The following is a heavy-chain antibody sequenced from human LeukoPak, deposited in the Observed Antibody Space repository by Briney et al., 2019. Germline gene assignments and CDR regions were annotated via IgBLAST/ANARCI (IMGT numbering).Heavy chain of an antibody. V-gene: IGHV1-69*06. CDR3: ARRRVSASTFDP. Sequence: SVKVSCKASGGTFSSYAISWVRQAPGQGLEWMGGIIPIFGTANYAQKFRGRVTITADKSTRTAYMELSSLRSEDTAVYYCARRRVSASTFDPWGQGTLVTVSS. CDR2: IIPIFGTA. CDR1: GGTFSSYA. J-gene: IGHJ5*02. D-gene: IGHD5/OR15-5a*01.